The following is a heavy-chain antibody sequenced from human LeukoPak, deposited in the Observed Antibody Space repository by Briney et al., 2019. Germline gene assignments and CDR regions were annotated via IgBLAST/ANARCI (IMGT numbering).Heavy chain of an antibody. CDR2: IIPIFGTA. J-gene: IGHJ5*02. D-gene: IGHD2-15*01. CDR3: ASSGGSFLRNTNWFDP. CDR1: GGTFSSYA. V-gene: IGHV1-69*05. Sequence: SVKVSCKASGGTFSSYAISWVRQAPGQGLEWMGGIIPIFGTANYAQKFQGRVTITTDESTSTAYMELSSLRSEDTAGYYCASSGGSFLRNTNWFDPWGQGTLVTVSS.